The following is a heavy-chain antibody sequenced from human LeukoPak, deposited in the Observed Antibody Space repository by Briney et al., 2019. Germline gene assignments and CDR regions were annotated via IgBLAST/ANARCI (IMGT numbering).Heavy chain of an antibody. J-gene: IGHJ4*02. CDR3: ARRGITMIVVVIMHYFDY. CDR1: GFIFSSYR. Sequence: GGSLRLSCVGSGFIFSSYRMNWVRQAPGKGLEWISYISSSSTTIYYADSVKGRFTISRDDAKNSLYLQMNSLRAEDTAVYYCARRGITMIVVVIMHYFDYWGQGTLVTVSS. V-gene: IGHV3-48*01. CDR2: ISSSSTTI. D-gene: IGHD3-22*01.